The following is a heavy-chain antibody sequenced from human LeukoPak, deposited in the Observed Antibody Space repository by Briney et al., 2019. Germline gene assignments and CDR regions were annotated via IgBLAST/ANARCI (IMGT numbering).Heavy chain of an antibody. J-gene: IGHJ6*03. CDR1: GYTFTSYD. D-gene: IGHD3-22*01. CDR2: MNPNSGNT. V-gene: IGHV1-8*03. CDR3: ARESTWYYDSRGNYYYYMDV. Sequence: ASVKVSCKASGYTFTSYDINWVRQATGQGLEWMGWMNPNSGNTGYAQKFQGRVTITRNTSISTAYMELSSLRSEDTAVYYCARESTWYYDSRGNYYYYMDVWGKGTTVTISS.